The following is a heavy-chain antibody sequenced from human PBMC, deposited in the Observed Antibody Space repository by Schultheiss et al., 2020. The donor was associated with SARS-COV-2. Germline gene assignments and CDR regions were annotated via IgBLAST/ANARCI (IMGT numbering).Heavy chain of an antibody. Sequence: SETLSLTCTVSGGSVSSGSYYWSWIRQPPGKGLEWIGYIYYSGSTNYNPSLKSRVTISVDTSKNQFSLKLSSVTAADTAVYYCARDKDYYGSGSYHDAFDIWGQGTMVTVSS. J-gene: IGHJ3*02. CDR2: IYYSGST. D-gene: IGHD3-10*01. V-gene: IGHV4-61*01. CDR1: GGSVSSGSYY. CDR3: ARDKDYYGSGSYHDAFDI.